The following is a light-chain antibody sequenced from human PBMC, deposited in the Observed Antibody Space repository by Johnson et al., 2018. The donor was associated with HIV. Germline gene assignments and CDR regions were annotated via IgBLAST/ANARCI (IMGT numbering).Light chain of an antibody. J-gene: IGLJ1*01. V-gene: IGLV1-51*01. Sequence: QSVLTQPPSVSAAPGQTVTISCSGSSSNIGSNYVSWYQQVPGTAPKLLIFDTYQRPSGIPDRFSGSKSDTSATLAITGLQTGDEADYFCGTWDTGQPAFFVCGTGTKVTV. CDR1: SSNIGSNY. CDR2: DTY. CDR3: GTWDTGQPAFFV.